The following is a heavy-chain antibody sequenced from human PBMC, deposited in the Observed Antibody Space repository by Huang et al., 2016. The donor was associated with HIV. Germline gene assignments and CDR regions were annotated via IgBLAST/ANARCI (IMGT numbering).Heavy chain of an antibody. J-gene: IGHJ6*02. Sequence: EVHLVESGGDLVQPGGSLRLSCVASGFNFSAYWMSWVRQATGKGLGWVANIKQDGSEKNYVDSVKGRFTISRDNAKNSVYLQLTSLRAEDTAVYYCARGGIYYDVLTGRHYYYNGLDVWGQGTTVTVSS. V-gene: IGHV3-7*01. D-gene: IGHD3-9*01. CDR3: ARGGIYYDVLTGRHYYYNGLDV. CDR2: IKQDGSEK. CDR1: GFNFSAYW.